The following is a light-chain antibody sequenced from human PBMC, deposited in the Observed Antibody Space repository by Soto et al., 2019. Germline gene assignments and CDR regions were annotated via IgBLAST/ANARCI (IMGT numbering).Light chain of an antibody. V-gene: IGLV2-14*01. CDR1: SSDVGGYNY. J-gene: IGLJ2*01. Sequence: QSVLTQPASVSGSPGQSITISCTGTSSDVGGYNYVSWYQQHPGKAPKLMIYDVSNRPSGVSNRFSGSKSGNTASLTISGLQAEDEADYYCSSYTSRRGNVVFGGGTKLTVL. CDR3: SSYTSRRGNVV. CDR2: DVS.